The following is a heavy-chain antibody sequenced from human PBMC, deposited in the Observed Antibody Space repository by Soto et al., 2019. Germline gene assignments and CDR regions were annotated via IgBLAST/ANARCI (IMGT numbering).Heavy chain of an antibody. Sequence: QVQLVQSGAEVKKPGASVKVSCKASGYTFTSYGISWVRQAPGQGLEWMGWISAYNGNTNYAQKRQGRVTMTTDTATSTAYMELRSLRSDDTAVYYCARYARLRGIYYYYMDVWGKGTTVTVSS. J-gene: IGHJ6*03. CDR2: ISAYNGNT. CDR3: ARYARLRGIYYYYMDV. V-gene: IGHV1-18*01. CDR1: GYTFTSYG. D-gene: IGHD4-17*01.